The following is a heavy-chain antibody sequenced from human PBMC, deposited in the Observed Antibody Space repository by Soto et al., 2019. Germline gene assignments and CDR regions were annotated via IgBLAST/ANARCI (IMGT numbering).Heavy chain of an antibody. D-gene: IGHD3-22*01. J-gene: IGHJ6*02. Sequence: QVQLVQSGAEVKKPGASVKVSCKASGYTFTSYGISWVRQAPGQGLEWMGWISAYNGNTNYAQKLQGRVTMTTDTSTSTAYMELRSLRSDDTAVYYCARTTYYYDSSGPGYGMDVWGQGTTVTVSS. CDR3: ARTTYYYDSSGPGYGMDV. V-gene: IGHV1-18*01. CDR2: ISAYNGNT. CDR1: GYTFTSYG.